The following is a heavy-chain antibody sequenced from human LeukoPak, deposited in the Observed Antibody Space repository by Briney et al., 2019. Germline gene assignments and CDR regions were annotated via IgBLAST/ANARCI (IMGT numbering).Heavy chain of an antibody. D-gene: IGHD6-19*01. CDR3: ARVRGIAVAGTASIYFDY. Sequence: GGSLRLSCAASGFTFSSYWMSWVRQAPGKGLEWVANIKEDGSEKYYVDSVKGRFTISRDNAKNSLYLQMNSLRAEDTAVYYCARVRGIAVAGTASIYFDYWGQGTLVTVSS. J-gene: IGHJ4*02. CDR1: GFTFSSYW. V-gene: IGHV3-7*01. CDR2: IKEDGSEK.